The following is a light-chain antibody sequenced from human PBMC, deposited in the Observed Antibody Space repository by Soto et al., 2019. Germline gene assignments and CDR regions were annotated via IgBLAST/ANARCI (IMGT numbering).Light chain of an antibody. CDR3: QSYDSSLSGYV. Sequence: QSVLTQPPSLSGAPGQRVTISCTGSGSNIGAPYDVHWYQHLPGTAPKLLIYGSTNRHSGVPGRFSGSKSGTSASLAITGLQAEDEADYYCQSYDSSLSGYVFGAGTKVTVL. J-gene: IGLJ1*01. V-gene: IGLV1-40*01. CDR1: GSNIGAPYD. CDR2: GST.